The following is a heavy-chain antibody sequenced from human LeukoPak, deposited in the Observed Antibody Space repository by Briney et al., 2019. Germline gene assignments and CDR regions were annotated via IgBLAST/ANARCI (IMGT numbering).Heavy chain of an antibody. CDR1: GFTFGSYW. V-gene: IGHV3-7*01. J-gene: IGHJ5*01. CDR2: IKQDGSEK. Sequence: GGSLRLSCAASGFTFGSYWVSWVRQAPGKGLEWVANIKQDGSEKYCVDSVKGRFTISRDNTKNSLFLQMNSLRAEDTAVYYCARDWGVYSSGWFDYWGQGTLVTVSS. CDR3: ARDWGVYSSGWFDY. D-gene: IGHD6-19*01.